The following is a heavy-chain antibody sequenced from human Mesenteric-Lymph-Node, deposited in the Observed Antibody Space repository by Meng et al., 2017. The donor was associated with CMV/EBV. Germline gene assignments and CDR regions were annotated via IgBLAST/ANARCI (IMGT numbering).Heavy chain of an antibody. Sequence: GGSLRLSCAASGFTFSSYEMNWVRQAPGKGLEWVSYISSSGSTIYYADSVKGRFTISRDNAKNSVYLQMNSLRAEDTAVYYCARAPTSYDILTGYFPNGLDVWGQGTTVTVSS. CDR1: GFTFSSYE. CDR3: ARAPTSYDILTGYFPNGLDV. CDR2: ISSSGSTI. D-gene: IGHD3-9*01. J-gene: IGHJ6*02. V-gene: IGHV3-48*03.